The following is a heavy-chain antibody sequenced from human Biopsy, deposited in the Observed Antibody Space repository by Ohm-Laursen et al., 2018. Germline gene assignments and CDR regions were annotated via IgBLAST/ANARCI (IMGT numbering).Heavy chain of an antibody. CDR2: ISYTGYT. D-gene: IGHD4-23*01. J-gene: IGHJ4*02. CDR3: ARGSNDFGGLYFPR. V-gene: IGHV4-59*07. Sequence: SDTLSLTCTVSGDSITTYYWNWIPQPPGKGLEWLGHISYTGYTSYNASLKSRVTISVDTSRNHFFLRLSSLTATDTAVYYCARGSNDFGGLYFPRWGQGTLLTVSS. CDR1: GDSITTYY.